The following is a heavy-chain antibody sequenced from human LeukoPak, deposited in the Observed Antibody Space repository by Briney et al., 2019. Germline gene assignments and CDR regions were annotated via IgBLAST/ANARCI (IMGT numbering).Heavy chain of an antibody. V-gene: IGHV3-11*01. Sequence: GGSLRLSCAASGFTLSEYYMSWIRQAPGKGLEWVSYISPGSTTIYYADSVKGRFTISRDNAKNSLYLQMNNLRAEDTAIYYCARDSPKNYYYYDMDVWGQGTTVTVSS. CDR1: GFTLSEYY. CDR3: ARDSPKNYYYYDMDV. CDR2: ISPGSTTI. J-gene: IGHJ6*02.